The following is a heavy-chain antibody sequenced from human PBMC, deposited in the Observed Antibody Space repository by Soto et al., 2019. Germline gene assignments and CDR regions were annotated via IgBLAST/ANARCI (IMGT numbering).Heavy chain of an antibody. J-gene: IGHJ6*02. V-gene: IGHV3-9*01. CDR2: ISWNSGSI. D-gene: IGHD3-10*01. CDR1: GFTFDDYA. CDR3: AKDAARPGSVYYYGMDV. Sequence: PGGSLRLSCAASGFTFDDYAMHWVRQAPGKGLEWVSGISWNSGSIGYADSVKGRFTISRDNAKNSLYLQMNSLRAEDTALYYCAKDAARPGSVYYYGMDVWGQGTTVTVSS.